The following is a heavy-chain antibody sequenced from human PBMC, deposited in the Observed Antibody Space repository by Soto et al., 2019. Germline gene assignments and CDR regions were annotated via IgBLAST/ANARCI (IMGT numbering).Heavy chain of an antibody. CDR2: INSDGSSR. D-gene: IGHD1-26*01. J-gene: IGHJ3*01. CDR3: ARVGLGAFDAFDV. CDR1: GFTFSDYW. V-gene: IGHV3-74*01. Sequence: GGSLRLSCAASGFTFSDYWMHWVRQVPGKGLVWVSRINSDGSSRSYADSVKGRFTISRDNAKNTLHLQMNSLRAEGTAVYYCARVGLGAFDAFDVWGQGTLVTVSS.